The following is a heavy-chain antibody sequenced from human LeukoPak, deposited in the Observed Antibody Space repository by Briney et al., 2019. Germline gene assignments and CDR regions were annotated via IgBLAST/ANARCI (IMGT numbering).Heavy chain of an antibody. D-gene: IGHD3-22*01. V-gene: IGHV3-49*03. Sequence: PGGSLRLSCTAPGFTFGNYALSWFRQAPGKGLEWVAFIRSKIYRGTTEYAASVKGRFTISRDDSKSIAYLQMNSLKTEDTAVYYCARANSFDSSGYHFDYWGQGTLVTVSS. CDR3: ARANSFDSSGYHFDY. CDR1: GFTFGNYA. J-gene: IGHJ4*02. CDR2: IRSKIYRGTT.